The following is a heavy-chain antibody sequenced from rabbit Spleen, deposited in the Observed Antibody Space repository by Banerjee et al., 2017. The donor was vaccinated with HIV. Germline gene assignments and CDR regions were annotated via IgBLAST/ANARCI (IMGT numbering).Heavy chain of an antibody. CDR1: GFDFSNYG. J-gene: IGHJ4*01. D-gene: IGHD4-1*01. CDR2: IDLVFGST. Sequence: QSLEESGGGLVQPGGSLSLTCTASGFDFSNYGVTWVRQAPGKGLEWIGYIDLVFGSTYYASWVNGRFTISKTSSTTVTLQMTSLTAADTATYFCARDLAGVIGWNFSVWGPGTLVTVS. CDR3: ARDLAGVIGWNFSV. V-gene: IGHV1S40*01.